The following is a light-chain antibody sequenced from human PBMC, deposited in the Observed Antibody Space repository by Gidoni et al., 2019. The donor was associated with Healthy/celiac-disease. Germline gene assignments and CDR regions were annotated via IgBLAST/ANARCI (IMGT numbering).Light chain of an antibody. Sequence: QSALTQPRSVSWSSGPSVTISCTGASSDVGGYNYVSWYQQHPGKAPKLMIYDVSKRPSGVPDRFSGSKSGNTASLTISGLQAEDEADYYCCSYAGSYAWVFGGGTKLTVL. CDR3: CSYAGSYAWV. CDR2: DVS. V-gene: IGLV2-11*01. J-gene: IGLJ3*02. CDR1: SSDVGGYNY.